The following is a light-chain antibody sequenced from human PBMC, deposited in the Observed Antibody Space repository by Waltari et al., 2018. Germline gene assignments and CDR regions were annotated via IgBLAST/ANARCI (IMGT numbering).Light chain of an antibody. CDR2: DVN. Sequence: QSALTQPPSVSGSPEQSVTISCTGSTSDVGVYNSVSWYQQHPGKAPKLIIFDVNQRPSGVPDRFSGSKSGNTASLTISGLRPEDEADYHCCSYAGVHTFWLFGGGTKLTVL. J-gene: IGLJ3*02. CDR3: CSYAGVHTFWL. CDR1: TSDVGVYNS. V-gene: IGLV2-11*01.